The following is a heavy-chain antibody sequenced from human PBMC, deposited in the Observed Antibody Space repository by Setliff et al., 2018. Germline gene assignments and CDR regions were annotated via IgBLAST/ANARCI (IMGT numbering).Heavy chain of an antibody. J-gene: IGHJ6*03. V-gene: IGHV4-61*09. CDR2: IHSSGSA. Sequence: SETLSLTCTVSGASISSGSYYWSWIRQPAGKGLEWIGHIHSSGSANYNSSLESRLTMSLDPSKKQFSLKLRSVTAADTAVYYCARDGEITVVREVTQYYYYMDIWGKGNAVTVSS. CDR1: GASISSGSYY. CDR3: ARDGEITVVREVTQYYYYMDI. D-gene: IGHD3-10*01.